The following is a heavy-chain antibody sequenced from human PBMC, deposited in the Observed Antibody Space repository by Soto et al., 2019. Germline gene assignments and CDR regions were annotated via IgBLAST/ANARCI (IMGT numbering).Heavy chain of an antibody. CDR2: INAGNGNT. CDR3: AAGGGYTYGRGMDV. CDR1: GYTFTSYA. D-gene: IGHD5-18*01. J-gene: IGHJ6*02. Sequence: QVKLVQSGAEEKKPGASVKVSCKASGYTFTSYAMHWVRQAPGQRLEWMGWINAGNGNTKYSQKFQGRVTFTRDTSASTAYMELSRLRSEDTAVYYCAAGGGYTYGRGMDVWGQGTTVTVSS. V-gene: IGHV1-3*05.